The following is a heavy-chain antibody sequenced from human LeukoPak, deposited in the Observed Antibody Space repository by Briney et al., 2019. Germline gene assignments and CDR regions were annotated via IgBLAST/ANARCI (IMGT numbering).Heavy chain of an antibody. CDR3: ARDRGSSWRYYYYGMDV. CDR2: IYYSGST. D-gene: IGHD6-13*01. V-gene: IGHV4-39*07. CDR1: GGSISSSSYY. Sequence: SETLSLTCTVSGGSISSSSYYWGWIRQPPGKGLEWIGSIYYSGSTYYNPSLKSRVTISVDTSKNQFSLKLSSVTAADTAVYYCARDRGSSWRYYYYGMDVWGQGTTVTVSS. J-gene: IGHJ6*02.